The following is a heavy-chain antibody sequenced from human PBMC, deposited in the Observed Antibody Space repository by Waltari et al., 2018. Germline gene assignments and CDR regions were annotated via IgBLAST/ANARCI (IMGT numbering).Heavy chain of an antibody. CDR3: ARGGGGDWEWFDP. CDR2: IYYTGST. Sequence: QVQLQESGPRLVKPSETLSLICTVSGGSISSYYWSWIRQPPGKGLDWIGYIYYTGSTNCNPSLNSRVTMSVDTSTNQFSLKLSSVTAADTAVYYCARGGGGDWEWFDPWGQGTLVTVSS. V-gene: IGHV4-59*01. D-gene: IGHD2-21*02. CDR1: GGSISSYY. J-gene: IGHJ5*02.